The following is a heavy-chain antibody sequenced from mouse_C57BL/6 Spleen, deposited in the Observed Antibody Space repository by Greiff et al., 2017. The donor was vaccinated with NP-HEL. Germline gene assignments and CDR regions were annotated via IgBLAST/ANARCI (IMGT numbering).Heavy chain of an antibody. CDR3: ARGGYYGSSYEYFDV. V-gene: IGHV3-8*01. J-gene: IGHJ1*03. CDR1: GYSITSDY. CDR2: ISYSGST. D-gene: IGHD1-1*01. Sequence: EVQRVESGPGLAKPSQTLSLTCSVTGYSITSDYWNWIRKFPGNKLEYMGYISYSGSTYYNPSLKSRISITRDTSKNQYYLQLNSMTTEDTATYYCARGGYYGSSYEYFDVWGTGTTVTVSS.